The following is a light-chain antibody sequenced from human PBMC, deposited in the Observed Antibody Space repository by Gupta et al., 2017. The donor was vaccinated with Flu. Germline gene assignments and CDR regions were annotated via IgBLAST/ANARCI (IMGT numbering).Light chain of an antibody. Sequence: SKITYSPSSLSASVGDRVTIPCQASQDISNYLNWYQQKPGHAPRLLIYDASNRETGVPARFSGSGSGTDFTLTISSLQPEDIAIYYCQQYNQFPLTFGQGTRLEIK. J-gene: IGKJ5*01. CDR2: DAS. V-gene: IGKV1-33*01. CDR3: QQYNQFPLT. CDR1: QDISNY.